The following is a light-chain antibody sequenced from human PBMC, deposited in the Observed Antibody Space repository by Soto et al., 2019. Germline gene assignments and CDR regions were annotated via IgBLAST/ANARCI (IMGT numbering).Light chain of an antibody. CDR3: CSYAGSDTSRV. Sequence: QSVLTQPASVSGSPGQSITVSCIGTSSDVDNYNLVSWYQHHAGKAPKLLIYEGNKRPSGVSTRFSGSKSVNLASLTISGLQAEDEADYYCCSYAGSDTSRVFGGGTKLTVL. V-gene: IGLV2-23*01. CDR1: SSDVDNYNL. CDR2: EGN. J-gene: IGLJ2*01.